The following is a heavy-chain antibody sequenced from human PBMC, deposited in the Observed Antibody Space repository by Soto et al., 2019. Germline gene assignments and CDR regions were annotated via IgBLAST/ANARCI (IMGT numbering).Heavy chain of an antibody. J-gene: IGHJ6*03. CDR2: IYYSGST. CDR1: GGSISSYY. V-gene: IGHV4-59*01. Sequence: SETLSLTCTVSGGSISSYYWSWVRQPPGKGLEWIGYIYYSGSTNYNPSLKSRVTISVDTSKNQFSLKLSSVTAADTAVYYCARGIAAAYYYYMDVWGKGTTVT. CDR3: ARGIAAAYYYYMDV. D-gene: IGHD6-13*01.